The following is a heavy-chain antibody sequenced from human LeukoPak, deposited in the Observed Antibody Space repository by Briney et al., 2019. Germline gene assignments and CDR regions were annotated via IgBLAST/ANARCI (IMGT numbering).Heavy chain of an antibody. D-gene: IGHD2-21*01. CDR2: ISGSGGST. CDR3: ARGAARYTIADAGDY. CDR1: GFTFSSYA. J-gene: IGHJ4*02. Sequence: PGGSLRLSCAASGFTFSSYAMSWVRQAPGKGLEWVSAISGSGGSTYYADSVKGRFTISRDNAKNTLYLQMNSLRAEDTAVYYCARGAARYTIADAGDYWGQGTLVTVSS. V-gene: IGHV3-23*01.